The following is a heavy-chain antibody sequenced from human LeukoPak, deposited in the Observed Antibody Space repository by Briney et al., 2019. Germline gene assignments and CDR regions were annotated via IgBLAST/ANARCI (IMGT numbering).Heavy chain of an antibody. CDR3: ARVLFRPPTYYYGSGNKHIDY. CDR1: GGSISSSSYY. V-gene: IGHV4-39*07. J-gene: IGHJ4*02. Sequence: PSETLSLTCTVSGGSISSSSYYWGWIRQPPGKGLEWIGNIYYSGSTYYNPSLKGRVTISVDTSKNQFSLKLSSVTAADTAVYYCARVLFRPPTYYYGSGNKHIDYWGQGTLVTVSS. CDR2: IYYSGST. D-gene: IGHD3-10*01.